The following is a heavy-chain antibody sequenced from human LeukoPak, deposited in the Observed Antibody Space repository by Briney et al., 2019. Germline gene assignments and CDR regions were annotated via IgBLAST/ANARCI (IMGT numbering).Heavy chain of an antibody. J-gene: IGHJ4*02. CDR1: GYTLTELS. CDR3: ATRARVQLWLRVYYFDY. V-gene: IGHV1-24*01. Sequence: ASVKVSCKVSGYTLTELSMHWVRQAPGKGLEWMGGFDPEDGETIYAQKFQGRVTMTEDTSTDTAYMELSSLRSEDTAVYYCATRARVQLWLRVYYFDYWGQGTLVTVSS. D-gene: IGHD5-18*01. CDR2: FDPEDGET.